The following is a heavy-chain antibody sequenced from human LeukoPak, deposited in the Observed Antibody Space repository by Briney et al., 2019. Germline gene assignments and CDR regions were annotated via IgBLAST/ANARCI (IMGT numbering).Heavy chain of an antibody. D-gene: IGHD3-22*01. CDR1: GGTFSCYA. CDR2: IIPIFGTA. Sequence: ASVKVSCKASGGTFSCYAISWVRQAPGQGPEWMGGIIPIFGTANYAQKFQGRVTITADESTSTAYMELSSLRSEDTAVYYCARGASYYDSNYYFDYWGQGTLVTVSS. V-gene: IGHV1-69*13. CDR3: ARGASYYDSNYYFDY. J-gene: IGHJ4*02.